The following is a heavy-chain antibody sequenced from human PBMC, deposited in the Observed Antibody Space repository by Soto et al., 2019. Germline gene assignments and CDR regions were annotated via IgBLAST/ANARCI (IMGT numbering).Heavy chain of an antibody. D-gene: IGHD5-18*01. J-gene: IGHJ4*02. CDR3: ATKARGYSYGYRDYFDY. Sequence: SVKVSCKASGGTFSSYAISWVRQAPGQGLEWMGGIIPIFGTANYAQKFQGRVTITADESTSTAYMELSSLRSEDTAVYYCATKARGYSYGYRDYFDYWGQGTLVAVSS. CDR2: IIPIFGTA. V-gene: IGHV1-69*13. CDR1: GGTFSSYA.